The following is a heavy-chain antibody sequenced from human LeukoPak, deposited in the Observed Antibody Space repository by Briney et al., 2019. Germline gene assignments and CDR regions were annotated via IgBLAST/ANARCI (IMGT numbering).Heavy chain of an antibody. CDR3: AREGGGHCRGGSCYFDY. V-gene: IGHV4-4*07. D-gene: IGHD2-15*01. CDR2: IYTSGST. Sequence: SETLSLTCTVSGGSISSYYWSWIRQPAGKGLEWIGRIYTSGSTNYNPSLKGRVTMSVDTSKNQFPLKLTSVTAADTAVYYCAREGGGHCRGGSCYFDYWGQGTLVTVSS. CDR1: GGSISSYY. J-gene: IGHJ4*02.